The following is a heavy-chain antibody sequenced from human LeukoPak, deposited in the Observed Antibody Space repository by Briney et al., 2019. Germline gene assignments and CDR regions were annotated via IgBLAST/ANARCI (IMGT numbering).Heavy chain of an antibody. V-gene: IGHV4-34*01. J-gene: IGHJ6*03. CDR1: GGSFSGYY. CDR2: INRSGST. CDR3: ARVTYYYDSSGLLYYYYYYMDV. D-gene: IGHD3-22*01. Sequence: PSETLSLTCAVYGGSFSGYYWSWLRQPPGKGLEWVGEINRSGSTNYNPSLKSRVTISVDTSKNQFSLKLSSVIAADTAVYYCARVTYYYDSSGLLYYYYYYMDVWGKGTTVTISS.